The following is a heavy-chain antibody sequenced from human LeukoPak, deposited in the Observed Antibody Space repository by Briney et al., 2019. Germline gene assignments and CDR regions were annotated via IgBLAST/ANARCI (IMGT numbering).Heavy chain of an antibody. Sequence: TTSETLSLTCTVSGGSISGDYWSWIRQPAGTGLEWIGRIYTSGSTIYNPSLKSRVTISVDTSKNQFSLKLRSVTAADTAVYYCARETSQKGAHYMDVWGKGTTVTISS. CDR1: GGSISGDY. D-gene: IGHD3-16*01. CDR3: ARETSQKGAHYMDV. V-gene: IGHV4-4*07. J-gene: IGHJ6*03. CDR2: IYTSGST.